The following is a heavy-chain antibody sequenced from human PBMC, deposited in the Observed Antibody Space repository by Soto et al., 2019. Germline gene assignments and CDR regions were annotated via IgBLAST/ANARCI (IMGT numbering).Heavy chain of an antibody. D-gene: IGHD3-3*02. V-gene: IGHV4-4*07. CDR2: IYTSGST. J-gene: IGHJ6*02. CDR1: GGSISSYY. CDR3: ATFLTAGPGYYYYYGMDV. Sequence: PSETLSLTCTVSGGSISSYYWSWIRQPAGKGLEWIGRIYTSGSTNYNPSLNSRVTMSVDTSKNQFSLKLSSVTAADTAVYYCATFLTAGPGYYYYYGMDVWGQGTTVTVSS.